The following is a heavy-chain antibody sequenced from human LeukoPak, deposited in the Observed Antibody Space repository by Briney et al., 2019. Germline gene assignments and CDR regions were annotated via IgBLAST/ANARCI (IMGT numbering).Heavy chain of an antibody. CDR2: INTYNGNT. CDR1: GYTFTTFG. Sequence: SVTVSCKASGYTFTTFGITWVRQAPGQGIEWMGWINTYNGNTNYAQNLQGRVTMTTDTSTSTAYMELRSLTSDDTAVYYCARLGSDCGGGNCYWGQGTLVTVSS. D-gene: IGHD2-15*01. CDR3: ARLGSDCGGGNCY. V-gene: IGHV1-18*01. J-gene: IGHJ4*02.